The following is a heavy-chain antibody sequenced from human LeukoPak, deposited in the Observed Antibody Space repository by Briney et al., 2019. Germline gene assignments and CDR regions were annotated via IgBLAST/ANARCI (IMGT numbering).Heavy chain of an antibody. CDR1: GFTFSGSA. V-gene: IGHV3-73*01. CDR2: IRSTTDT. D-gene: IGHD2-2*01. CDR3: ARLRRSNTDHYYYYGMDV. J-gene: IGHJ6*02. Sequence: GGSLRLSCEASGFTFSGSAMHWVRQASGKGLEWVGRIRSTTDTAYAASVKGRFTISRDDSKNTAYLQMNSLKTEDTAVYYCARLRRSNTDHYYYYGMDVWGQGTTVTVSS.